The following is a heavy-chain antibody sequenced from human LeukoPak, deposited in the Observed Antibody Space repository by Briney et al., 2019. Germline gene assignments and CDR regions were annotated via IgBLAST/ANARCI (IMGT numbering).Heavy chain of an antibody. Sequence: ASVNVSCKSSGYTFTSYDINWVRQATGQGLEWMGWMDRNSGNTGYAQKFQGRVTMNRNTSISTAYMELSSLRSEDTAVYYCARVGWLSYKDYWGQGTLVTVSS. CDR1: GYTFTSYD. D-gene: IGHD2/OR15-2a*01. CDR2: MDRNSGNT. CDR3: ARVGWLSYKDY. J-gene: IGHJ4*02. V-gene: IGHV1-8*01.